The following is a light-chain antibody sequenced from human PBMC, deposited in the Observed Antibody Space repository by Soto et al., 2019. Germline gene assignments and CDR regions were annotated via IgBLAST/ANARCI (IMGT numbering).Light chain of an antibody. CDR1: QSIDRY. J-gene: IGKJ1*01. Sequence: DIQLTQSPSSLSASVGDRVTITCRASQSIDRYLHWYQEKPGKVPKLLIYAASSLASGVPSRFSGSGSGTDFTLTISSLQPEDFATYYCQQSYMAPRAFGQGTKVEIK. V-gene: IGKV1-39*01. CDR2: AAS. CDR3: QQSYMAPRA.